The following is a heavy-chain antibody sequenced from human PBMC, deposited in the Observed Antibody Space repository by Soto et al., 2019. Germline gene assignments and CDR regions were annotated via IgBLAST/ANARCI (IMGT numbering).Heavy chain of an antibody. Sequence: QVQLVQSGAEVKKPGASVKVSCKASGYTFTNYGFSWVRQAPGQGREWVGWIRVNNGDTHYAQKLQGRVTITTDTSTSTAFMEQSSLRSDDTAVYYCARELGYSDFDLHYRGQGTQVTGSS. CDR3: ARELGYSDFDLHY. CDR1: GYTFTNYG. CDR2: IRVNNGDT. J-gene: IGHJ4*02. D-gene: IGHD4-17*01. V-gene: IGHV1-18*01.